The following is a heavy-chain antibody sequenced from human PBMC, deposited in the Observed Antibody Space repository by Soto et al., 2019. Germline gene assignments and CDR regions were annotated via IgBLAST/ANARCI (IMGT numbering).Heavy chain of an antibody. CDR1: GYTFTGYY. D-gene: IGHD6-19*01. CDR3: ARDIGYSSGWYYYYGMDV. V-gene: IGHV1-2*04. Sequence: ASVKVSCKASGYTFTGYYMHWVRQAPGQGLEWMGWINPNSGGTNYAQKFQGWVTMTRDTSISTAYMELSRLRSDDTAVYYCARDIGYSSGWYYYYGMDVWGQGTTVTVSS. J-gene: IGHJ6*02. CDR2: INPNSGGT.